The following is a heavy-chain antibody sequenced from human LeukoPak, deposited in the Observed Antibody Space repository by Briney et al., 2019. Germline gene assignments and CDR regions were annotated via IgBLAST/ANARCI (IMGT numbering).Heavy chain of an antibody. CDR1: GGSISSTSYY. D-gene: IGHD5-24*01. J-gene: IGHJ4*02. Sequence: SETLSLTCTVSGGSISSTSYYWGWIRQPPGKGLEWIGTIYYSGSTYYNPSLKSRVTISVDTSKNQFSLQLSSVTAADTAVYYCARGGDGYNNLDYWGQGTLVTVSS. V-gene: IGHV4-39*07. CDR3: ARGGDGYNNLDY. CDR2: IYYSGST.